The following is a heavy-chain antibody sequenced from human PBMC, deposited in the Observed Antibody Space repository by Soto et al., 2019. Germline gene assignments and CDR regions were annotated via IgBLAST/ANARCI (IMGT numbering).Heavy chain of an antibody. D-gene: IGHD2-2*02. J-gene: IGHJ5*02. V-gene: IGHV1-18*01. CDR1: GYTFTSYG. Sequence: GASVKVSCKASGYTFTSYGTSWVRQAPGQGLEWMGWISAYNGNTNYAQKLQGRVTMTTDTSTSTAYMELRSLRSDDTAVYYCARIIVVVPAAIVPLDPWGQGTLVTVSS. CDR2: ISAYNGNT. CDR3: ARIIVVVPAAIVPLDP.